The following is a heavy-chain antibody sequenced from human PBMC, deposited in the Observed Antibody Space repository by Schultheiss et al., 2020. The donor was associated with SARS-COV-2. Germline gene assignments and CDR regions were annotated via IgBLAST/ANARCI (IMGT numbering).Heavy chain of an antibody. CDR1: GFTVSSNY. Sequence: GGSLRLSCAASGFTVSSNYMSWVRQAPGKGLEWVSVIYSGGSTYYADSVKGRFTISRDNSKNTLYLQMNSLRAEDTAVYYCARDDAHAEYFQHWGQGTLVTVSS. CDR3: ARDDAHAEYFQH. CDR2: IYSGGST. V-gene: IGHV3-53*01. J-gene: IGHJ1*01.